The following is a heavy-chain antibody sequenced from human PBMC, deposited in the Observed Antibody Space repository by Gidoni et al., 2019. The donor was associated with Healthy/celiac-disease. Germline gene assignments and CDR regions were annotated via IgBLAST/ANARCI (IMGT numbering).Heavy chain of an antibody. CDR3: LCSSTSCYTFKASWFDP. V-gene: IGHV3-23*01. J-gene: IGHJ5*02. CDR2: ISGSGGST. Sequence: EVQLLESGGGLVQPGGSLRLSCAASGFTFSSYAMGWVRQAPGKGLEWVSAISGSGGSTYYADSVKGRFTISRDNSKNTLYLQMNSLRAEDTAVYYCLCSSTSCYTFKASWFDPWGQGTLVTVSS. CDR1: GFTFSSYA. D-gene: IGHD2-2*02.